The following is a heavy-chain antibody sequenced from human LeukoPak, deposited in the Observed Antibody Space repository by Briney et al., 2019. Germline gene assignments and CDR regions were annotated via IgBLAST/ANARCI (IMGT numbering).Heavy chain of an antibody. CDR1: GGSISSGGYY. Sequence: TLSLTCTVSGGSISSGGYYWSWIRQHPGKGLEWIGYIYYSGSTYYNPSLKSRVTISVDTSKNPFSLKLGSVTAADTAVYYCAREHPGSGGNSGGNWFDPWGQGTLVTVSS. V-gene: IGHV4-31*03. CDR2: IYYSGST. J-gene: IGHJ5*02. D-gene: IGHD4-23*01. CDR3: AREHPGSGGNSGGNWFDP.